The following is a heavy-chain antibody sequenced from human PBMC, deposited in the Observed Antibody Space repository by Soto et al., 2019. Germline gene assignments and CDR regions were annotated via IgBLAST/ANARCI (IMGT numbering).Heavy chain of an antibody. V-gene: IGHV1-18*01. CDR2: ITPYSGNT. D-gene: IGHD4-17*01. J-gene: IGHJ4*02. CDR3: ARGTHGDLGY. Sequence: QIQLVQSGAEVKKPGASVKVSCRPSGYTFTSYSITWVRQAPGQGLEWMGWITPYSGNTNYGQKFQGRVTMTTDTSTSTVYMELRSLRSDDTALYYCARGTHGDLGYWGQGALVTVSS. CDR1: GYTFTSYS.